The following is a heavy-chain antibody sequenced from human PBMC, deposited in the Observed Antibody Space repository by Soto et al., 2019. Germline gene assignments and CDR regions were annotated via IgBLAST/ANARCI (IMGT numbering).Heavy chain of an antibody. Sequence: SETLSLTCIVSGESISSSSYYCGWIRQPPGKGLEWIVSIYHSVRTYYNPSFKSRVTISRDTSKNQFSLKLSSVTATDTAVYYCARQRTTVVTQAYFYNWGQGALVTVSS. J-gene: IGHJ4*02. CDR3: ARQRTTVVTQAYFYN. CDR2: IYHSVRT. D-gene: IGHD2-21*02. V-gene: IGHV4-39*01. CDR1: GESISSSSYY.